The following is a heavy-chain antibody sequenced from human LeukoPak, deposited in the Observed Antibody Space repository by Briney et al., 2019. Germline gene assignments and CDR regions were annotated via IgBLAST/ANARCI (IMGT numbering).Heavy chain of an antibody. CDR1: GFTVSSNY. J-gene: IGHJ4*02. Sequence: GGSLRLSCAASGFTVSSNYMSWVRQAPGKGLEWVSVIYSGGSTYYADSVKVRFTISRDNSKNTLYLQMNSLRAEDTAVYYCARDKDGSNLGFDYWGQGTLVTVSS. D-gene: IGHD5-24*01. V-gene: IGHV3-53*01. CDR3: ARDKDGSNLGFDY. CDR2: IYSGGST.